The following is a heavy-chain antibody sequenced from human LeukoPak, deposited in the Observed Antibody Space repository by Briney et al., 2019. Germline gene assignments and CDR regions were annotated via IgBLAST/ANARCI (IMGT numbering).Heavy chain of an antibody. CDR1: GYSFTSYW. Sequence: GESLKISCKGAGYSFTSYWIGCVRQMPGKSLEWMGIIYPGDSDTRYSPSFQGQVTISADKSISTAYLQWSSLKASDTAMYYCARTHRGYDPYNWFDPWGQGTLVTVSS. D-gene: IGHD5-12*01. J-gene: IGHJ5*02. CDR2: IYPGDSDT. CDR3: ARTHRGYDPYNWFDP. V-gene: IGHV5-51*01.